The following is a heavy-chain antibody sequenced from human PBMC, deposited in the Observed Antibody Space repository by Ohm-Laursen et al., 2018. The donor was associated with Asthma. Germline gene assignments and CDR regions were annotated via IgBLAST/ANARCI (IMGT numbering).Heavy chain of an antibody. V-gene: IGHV3-21*01. CDR2: ISTASTFI. CDR3: ARDPVYYDTSGPNWYFDL. Sequence: SLRLSCAASGYTFSRYSIHWVRQFPGKGLEWVASISTASTFIYYADSVRGRFTTSRDNARNSVYLQMNSLRAEDTAVYYCARDPVYYDTSGPNWYFDLWGRGTVVTVSS. CDR1: GYTFSRYS. D-gene: IGHD3-22*01. J-gene: IGHJ2*01.